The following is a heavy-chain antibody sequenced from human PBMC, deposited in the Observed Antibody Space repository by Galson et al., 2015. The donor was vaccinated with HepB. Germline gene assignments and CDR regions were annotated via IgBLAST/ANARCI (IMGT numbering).Heavy chain of an antibody. Sequence: ETLSLTCAVYGGSFSGYYWSWIRQPPGKGLEWIGEINHSGSTNYNPSLKSRVTISVDTSKNQFSLKLSSVTAADTAVYYCARSGGDPWGQGTLVTVSS. D-gene: IGHD2-21*01. CDR2: INHSGST. CDR1: GGSFSGYY. CDR3: ARSGGDP. V-gene: IGHV4-34*01. J-gene: IGHJ4*02.